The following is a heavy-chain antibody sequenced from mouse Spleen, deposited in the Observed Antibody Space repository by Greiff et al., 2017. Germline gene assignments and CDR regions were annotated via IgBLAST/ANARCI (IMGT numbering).Heavy chain of an antibody. CDR3: ARSAYYSNYGYFDY. CDR2: IDPSDSYT. D-gene: IGHD2-5*01. J-gene: IGHJ2*01. V-gene: IGHV1-69*01. Sequence: VQLQQSGAELVMPGASVKLSCKASGYTFTSYWMHWVKQRPGQGLEWIGEIDPSDSYTNYNQKFKGKATLTVDKSSSTAYMQLSSLTSEDSAVYYCARSAYYSNYGYFDYWGQGTTLTVSS. CDR1: GYTFTSYW.